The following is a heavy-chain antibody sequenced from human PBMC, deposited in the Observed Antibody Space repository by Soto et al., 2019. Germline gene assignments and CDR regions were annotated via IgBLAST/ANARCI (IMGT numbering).Heavy chain of an antibody. CDR3: ARDRGFVVRAPPVDY. Sequence: QVQLVQSGAEVKKPGASVKVSCKASGYTFTSYGISWVRQAPGQGLEWMGWISTYNGNTNYAQKLQGRVTMTTDTSXRKAYMELRSLRSADTAVYYCARDRGFVVRAPPVDYWGQGTLVTVSS. CDR2: ISTYNGNT. D-gene: IGHD3-10*01. V-gene: IGHV1-18*01. CDR1: GYTFTSYG. J-gene: IGHJ4*02.